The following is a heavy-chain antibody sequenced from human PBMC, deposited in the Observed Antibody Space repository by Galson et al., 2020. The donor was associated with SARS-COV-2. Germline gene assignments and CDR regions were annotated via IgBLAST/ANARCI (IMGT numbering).Heavy chain of an antibody. D-gene: IGHD6-19*01. V-gene: IGHV3-74*01. Sequence: GGSLSLSCTASGFTFSRYWMHWVRQAPGKGLMWVSRINSDGSSTTNADSVKGRFTVSRDNAKNTVYLQMNSLRVEDTAVYYCASAPRYSSGWYVWYFDLWGRGTLVTVSS. CDR3: ASAPRYSSGWYVWYFDL. CDR1: GFTFSRYW. CDR2: INSDGSST. J-gene: IGHJ2*01.